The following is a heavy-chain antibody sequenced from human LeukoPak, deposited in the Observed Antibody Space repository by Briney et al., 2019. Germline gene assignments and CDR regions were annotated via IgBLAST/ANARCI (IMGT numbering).Heavy chain of an antibody. V-gene: IGHV3-30*02. D-gene: IGHD5-24*01. CDR1: GFTFSSYG. CDR3: AKDTMAAAYYFDY. CDR2: IRYDGSNK. Sequence: PGGSLRLSCAASGFTFSSYGMHWVRQAPGKGLEWVAFIRYDGSNKYYADSVKGRFTISSDNSKNTLYLQMNSLRAEDTAVYYCAKDTMAAAYYFDYWGQGTLVTVSS. J-gene: IGHJ4*02.